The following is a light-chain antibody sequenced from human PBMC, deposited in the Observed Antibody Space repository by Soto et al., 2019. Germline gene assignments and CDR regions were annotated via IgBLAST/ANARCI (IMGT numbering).Light chain of an antibody. Sequence: QYVLTQPASVSGSPGQSITISCTGTSSDFGGYNYVSWYQQHPGKAPKLMIYEVRNRPSGVSNRFSGSKSGNTASLTIPGLQAEDEADYYCSAYTTSSTVVFGGGTKLTVL. J-gene: IGLJ2*01. CDR2: EVR. CDR3: SAYTTSSTVV. V-gene: IGLV2-14*01. CDR1: SSDFGGYNY.